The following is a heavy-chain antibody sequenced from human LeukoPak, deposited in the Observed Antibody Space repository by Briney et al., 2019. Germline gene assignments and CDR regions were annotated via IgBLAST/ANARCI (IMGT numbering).Heavy chain of an antibody. V-gene: IGHV3-7*01. J-gene: IGHJ6*03. CDR1: GFTFSSYW. D-gene: IGHD5-12*01. Sequence: GGSLRLSCAASGFTFSSYWMSWVRQAPGKGLEWAANIKQDGSEKYYVDSVKGRFTISRDNAKNSLYLQMNSLRAEDTAVYYCARDVAGYESYYYYYYYMDVWGKGTTVTVSS. CDR3: ARDVAGYESYYYYYYYMDV. CDR2: IKQDGSEK.